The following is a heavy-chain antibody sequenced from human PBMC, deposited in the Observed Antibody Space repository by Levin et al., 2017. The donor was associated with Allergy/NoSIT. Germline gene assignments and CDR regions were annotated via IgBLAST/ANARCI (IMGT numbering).Heavy chain of an antibody. CDR1: GFTFSSYA. Sequence: GGSLRLSCAASGFTFSSYAMHWVRQAPGKGLEWVAVISYDGSNKYYADSVKGRFTISRDNSKNTLYLQMNSLRAEDTAVYYCAGISSGWYRTADYWGQGTLVTVSS. CDR3: AGISSGWYRTADY. J-gene: IGHJ4*02. CDR2: ISYDGSNK. D-gene: IGHD6-19*01. V-gene: IGHV3-30-3*01.